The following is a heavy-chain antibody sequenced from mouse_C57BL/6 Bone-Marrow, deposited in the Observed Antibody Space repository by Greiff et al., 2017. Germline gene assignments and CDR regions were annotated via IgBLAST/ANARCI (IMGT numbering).Heavy chain of an antibody. V-gene: IGHV1-50*01. J-gene: IGHJ1*03. D-gene: IGHD2-4*01. Sequence: QVQLQQPGAELVKPGASVKLSCKASGYTFTSYGMPWVKQRPGQGLEWIGEIDPSDSYTNYNQKFKGKATLTVDTSSSTDYMQLSSLTSEDSAVYYCARDYDYWYFDVWGTGTTVTVSS. CDR1: GYTFTSYG. CDR2: IDPSDSYT. CDR3: ARDYDYWYFDV.